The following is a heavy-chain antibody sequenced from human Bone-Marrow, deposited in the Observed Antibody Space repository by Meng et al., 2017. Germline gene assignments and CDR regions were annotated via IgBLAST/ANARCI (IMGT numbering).Heavy chain of an antibody. V-gene: IGHV1-69*01. CDR2: IIPIFGTA. Sequence: VQRVRLGAEGKSPGPSVKVSCKASGGTFSSYAISWVRQAPGQGLEWMGGIIPIFGTANYAQKFQGRVTITADESTSTAYMELSSLRPEDTAVYYCARIPFRRIQGSFWFDPWGQGTLVTVSS. CDR1: GGTFSSYA. D-gene: IGHD5-18*01. J-gene: IGHJ5*02. CDR3: ARIPFRRIQGSFWFDP.